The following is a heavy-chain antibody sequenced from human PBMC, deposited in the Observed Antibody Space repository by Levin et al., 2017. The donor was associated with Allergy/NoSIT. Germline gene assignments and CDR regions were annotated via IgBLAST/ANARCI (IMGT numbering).Heavy chain of an antibody. CDR1: GGSFSGYY. J-gene: IGHJ5*02. CDR3: ARGVHPNTVVRGVIQPGYGWFDP. CDR2: INHSGST. V-gene: IGHV4-34*01. Sequence: SETLSLTCAVYGGSFSGYYWSWIRQPPGKGLEWIGEINHSGSTNYNPSLKSRVTISVDTSKNQFSLKLSSVTAADTAVYYCARGVHPNTVVRGVIQPGYGWFDPWGQGTLVTVSA. D-gene: IGHD3-10*01.